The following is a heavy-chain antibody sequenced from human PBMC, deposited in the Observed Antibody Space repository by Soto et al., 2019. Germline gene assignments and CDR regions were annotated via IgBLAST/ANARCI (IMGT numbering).Heavy chain of an antibody. CDR2: INHSGST. Sequence: SETLSLTCAVCGGSFSGYYWSWIRQPPGKGLEWIGEINHSGSTNYNPSLKSRVTISVDTSKNQFSLKLSSVTAADTAVYYCARGRRTVRNYYGSGSYNSFDYWGQGTLVTVS. D-gene: IGHD3-10*01. J-gene: IGHJ4*02. CDR3: ARGRRTVRNYYGSGSYNSFDY. V-gene: IGHV4-34*01. CDR1: GGSFSGYY.